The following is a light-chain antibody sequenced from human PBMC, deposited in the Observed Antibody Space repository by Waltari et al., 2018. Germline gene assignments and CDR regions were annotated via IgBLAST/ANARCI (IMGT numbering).Light chain of an antibody. Sequence: DIQMTQSPATLSASVGDRVIITCRATQSISSWLAWFQQKPGKAPKLLIYQASTLERRVPSRFSGSGSGSEFTLTISSLQPDDFATYHCQQYDSYPWTFGQGTKVEVK. J-gene: IGKJ1*01. CDR2: QAS. V-gene: IGKV1-5*03. CDR1: QSISSW. CDR3: QQYDSYPWT.